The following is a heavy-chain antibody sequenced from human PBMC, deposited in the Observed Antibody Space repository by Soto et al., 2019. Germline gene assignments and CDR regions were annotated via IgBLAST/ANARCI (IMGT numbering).Heavy chain of an antibody. V-gene: IGHV4-59*01. J-gene: IGHJ6*02. CDR1: GGSISSYY. CDR2: IYYSGST. D-gene: IGHD3-3*01. CDR3: ARGYDFWSGRVGYYYGMDV. Sequence: SETLSLTCTVSGGSISSYYWSWIRQPPGKGLEWIGYIYYSGSTNYNPSLKSRVTISVDTSKNQFSLKLSSVTAADTAVYYCARGYDFWSGRVGYYYGMDVWGQGTTVTAP.